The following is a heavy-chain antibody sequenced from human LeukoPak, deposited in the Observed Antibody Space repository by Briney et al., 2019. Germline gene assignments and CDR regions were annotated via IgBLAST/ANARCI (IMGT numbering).Heavy chain of an antibody. V-gene: IGHV4-39*01. Sequence: SETLSLTCTVSGHSTSSSTYCWAWLRQPPVKGLEWIGSIFYGGRMYYKPSINSRVTISTDTFKKQFSLKLTSVTAADTAVYYCARPLVGTARIDWGQGTLVTVSS. CDR1: GHSTSSSTYC. CDR2: IFYGGRM. CDR3: ARPLVGTARID. D-gene: IGHD5-18*01. J-gene: IGHJ4*02.